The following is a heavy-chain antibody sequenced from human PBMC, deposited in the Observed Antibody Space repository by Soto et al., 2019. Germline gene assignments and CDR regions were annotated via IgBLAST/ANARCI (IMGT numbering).Heavy chain of an antibody. CDR2: ISAYNGNT. CDR1: GYTFTSYG. CDR3: ARIRSCGGDCYPLPDY. J-gene: IGHJ4*02. D-gene: IGHD2-21*02. Sequence: GASVNVSCKASGYTFTSYGISWVRQAPGQGLEWMGWISAYNGNTNYAQKLQGRVTMTTDTSTSTAYMELRSLRSDDTAVYFCARIRSCGGDCYPLPDYWGRGTLVTVSS. V-gene: IGHV1-18*01.